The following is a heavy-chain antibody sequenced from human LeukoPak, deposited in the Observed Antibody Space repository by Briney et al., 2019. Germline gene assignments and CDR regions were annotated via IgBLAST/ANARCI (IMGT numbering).Heavy chain of an antibody. CDR2: INTDGSST. J-gene: IGHJ4*02. D-gene: IGHD5-12*01. Sequence: QAGGSLRLSCAASGFTFSNYWIHWVRQVPGKGLAWVSHINTDGSSTWYADSVKGRFTISRDNAKNTLYLQMNSLRVEDTAVYYCAFGYSGYDYFDYWGQGTLVTVSS. CDR3: AFGYSGYDYFDY. CDR1: GFTFSNYW. V-gene: IGHV3-74*01.